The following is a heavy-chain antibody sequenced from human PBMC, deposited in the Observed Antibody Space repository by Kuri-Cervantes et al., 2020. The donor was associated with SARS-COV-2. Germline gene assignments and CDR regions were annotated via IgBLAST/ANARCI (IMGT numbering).Heavy chain of an antibody. Sequence: KVSCKGSGYSFTGYGIAWVRQMPGKGLECMGIIYPGDSDTRYSPSFKGQVNISADKSINTAYLQWSSLKASDTAMYYCARPTRGKLDWGPGTLVTVSS. V-gene: IGHV5-51*01. CDR2: IYPGDSDT. CDR1: GYSFTGYG. CDR3: ARPTRGKLD. D-gene: IGHD1-7*01. J-gene: IGHJ4*02.